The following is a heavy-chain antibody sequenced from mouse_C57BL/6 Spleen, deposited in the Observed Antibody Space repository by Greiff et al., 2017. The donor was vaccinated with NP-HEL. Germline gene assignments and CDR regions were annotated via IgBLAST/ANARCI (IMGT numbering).Heavy chain of an antibody. CDR3: ARHGDYYGSSFAWFAY. CDR2: ISNGGGST. CDR1: GFTFSDYY. D-gene: IGHD1-1*01. J-gene: IGHJ3*01. Sequence: DVKLVESGGGLVQPGGSLKLSCAASGFTFSDYYMYWVRQTPEKRLEWVAYISNGGGSTYYPETVKGRFTISRDNAKNTLYLQMSRLKSEDTAMYYCARHGDYYGSSFAWFAYWGQGTLVTVSA. V-gene: IGHV5-12*01.